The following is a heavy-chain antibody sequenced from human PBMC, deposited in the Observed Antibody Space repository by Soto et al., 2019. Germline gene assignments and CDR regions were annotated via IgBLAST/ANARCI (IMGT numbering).Heavy chain of an antibody. D-gene: IGHD1-1*01. CDR2: MDPNTGNT. Sequence: QVQLVQSGAEVKKPGASVKVSCKASAYTFTNYDINWVRQAPGQGLEWMGWMDPNTGNTGYARKCQGRLTLTRDTSISTAYLELSSLTSEDTADYYCARNPANTGYFEYWGQGTLVIVSS. V-gene: IGHV1-8*01. CDR1: AYTFTNYD. J-gene: IGHJ4*02. CDR3: ARNPANTGYFEY.